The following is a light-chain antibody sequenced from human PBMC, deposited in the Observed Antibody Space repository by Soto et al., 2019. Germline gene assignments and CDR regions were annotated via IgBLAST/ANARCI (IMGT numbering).Light chain of an antibody. CDR1: QSLNSN. J-gene: IGKJ1*01. CDR2: GAS. CDR3: QQYNTWPWT. V-gene: IGKV3-15*01. Sequence: ETVMTQSPATLSVSPGKRATLSCRASQSLNSNLAWYQQKPGQAPRLLIDGASDRATGIPDRFSGSGYGTEFTLSISSLQSEDFAVYYCQQYNTWPWTFGQGTKVEIK.